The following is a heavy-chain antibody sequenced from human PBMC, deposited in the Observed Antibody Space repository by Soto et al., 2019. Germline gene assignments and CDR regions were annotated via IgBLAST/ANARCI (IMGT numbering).Heavy chain of an antibody. J-gene: IGHJ6*02. CDR1: GGSISSGGYS. Sequence: SETLSLTCAVSGGSISSGGYSWSWIRQPPGKGLEWTGYIYHSGSTYYNPSLKSRVTISVDRSKNQFSLKLSSVTAADTAVYYCARGPRLSNYDFWSGYYPDYYYGMDVWGQGTTVTVSS. D-gene: IGHD3-3*01. CDR2: IYHSGST. CDR3: ARGPRLSNYDFWSGYYPDYYYGMDV. V-gene: IGHV4-30-2*01.